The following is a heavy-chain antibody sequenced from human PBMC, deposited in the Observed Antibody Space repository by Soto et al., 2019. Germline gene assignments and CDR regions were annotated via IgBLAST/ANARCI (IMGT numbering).Heavy chain of an antibody. D-gene: IGHD1-20*01. J-gene: IGHJ4*02. V-gene: IGHV3-13*01. Sequence: EVQLVESGGGLVQPGGSLRLSCAASGFTFSSYDMHWVRQATGKGLEWVSAIGTAGDTYYPGSVKGRFTISRENAKNSLYLQMNSLRAEDTAVYYCARSFPFGITGKTPEMYYFDYWGQGTLVTVSS. CDR3: ARSFPFGITGKTPEMYYFDY. CDR1: GFTFSSYD. CDR2: IGTAGDT.